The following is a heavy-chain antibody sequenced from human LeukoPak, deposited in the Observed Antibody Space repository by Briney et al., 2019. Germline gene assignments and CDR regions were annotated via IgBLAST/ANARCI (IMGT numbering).Heavy chain of an antibody. CDR3: ARGGSTGTNLNWVDP. D-gene: IGHD1-1*01. CDR2: IYYSGST. V-gene: IGHV4-59*01. CDR1: GGSFSGYY. J-gene: IGHJ5*02. Sequence: SETLSLSCAVCGGSFSGYYLNWIRQPPGKGLEWIGYIYYSGSTNYNPSLKSRVTISVDTSKNQFSLKLSSVTAADTAVYYCARGGSTGTNLNWVDPWGQGTLVTVSS.